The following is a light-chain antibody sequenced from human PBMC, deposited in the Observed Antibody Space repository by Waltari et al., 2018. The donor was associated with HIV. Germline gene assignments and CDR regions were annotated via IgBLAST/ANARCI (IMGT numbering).Light chain of an antibody. J-gene: IGLJ3*02. CDR3: QAWDSSTVV. CDR2: QDT. Sequence: SFELTQPPSVSVSPGQTASITCSGDNLGNKYTCWYQQKPGQSPVLVIYQDTKRPSGTPERFSGSNSGNTATLTISGTQAMDEGDYYCQAWDSSTVVFGGGTKLTVL. CDR1: NLGNKY. V-gene: IGLV3-1*01.